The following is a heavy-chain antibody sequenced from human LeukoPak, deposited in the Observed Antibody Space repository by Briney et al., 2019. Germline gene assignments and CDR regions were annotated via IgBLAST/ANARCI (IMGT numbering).Heavy chain of an antibody. CDR3: ARGHWGLDY. J-gene: IGHJ4*02. Sequence: PGGSLRLSCRASGFTFSDHYMTWVRQAPGKGLEYISYLSNTGSDSFYADSVKGRFSISRDNAEKSLYLQMSDLRAEDTAVYYCARGHWGLDYWGQGTLVTVSS. CDR2: LSNTGSDS. D-gene: IGHD7-27*01. CDR1: GFTFSDHY. V-gene: IGHV3-11*01.